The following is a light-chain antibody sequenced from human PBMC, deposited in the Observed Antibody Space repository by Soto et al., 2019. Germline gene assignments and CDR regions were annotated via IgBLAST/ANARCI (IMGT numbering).Light chain of an antibody. CDR1: QSVSNN. V-gene: IGKV3-15*01. CDR2: GAS. Sequence: EIVMTQSPATLSVSPGERATLSCRASQSVSNNLAWYQQKRGQAPRLLMYGASTRATGIPARFSGSGSGTAFTLTISSRQSADFAVYFCQQYNNWARTFGQGTKVEVK. J-gene: IGKJ1*01. CDR3: QQYNNWART.